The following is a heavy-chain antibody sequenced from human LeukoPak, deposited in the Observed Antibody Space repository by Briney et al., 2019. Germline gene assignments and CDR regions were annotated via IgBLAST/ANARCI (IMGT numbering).Heavy chain of an antibody. CDR3: ASFCGGDCYVSDVAFDI. V-gene: IGHV3-21*01. J-gene: IGHJ3*02. Sequence: GGSLRLSCAASGFTFSSYSMNWVRQAPEKGLEWVSSISSSSSYIYYADSVKGRFTISRDNAKNSLYLQMNSLRAEDTAVYYCASFCGGDCYVSDVAFDIWGQGTMVTVSS. CDR1: GFTFSSYS. D-gene: IGHD2-21*02. CDR2: ISSSSSYI.